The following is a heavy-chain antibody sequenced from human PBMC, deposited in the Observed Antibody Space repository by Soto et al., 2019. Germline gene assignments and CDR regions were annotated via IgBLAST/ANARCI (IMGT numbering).Heavy chain of an antibody. CDR1: GGSISSSSYY. D-gene: IGHD3-3*01. J-gene: IGHJ3*02. Sequence: QLQLQESGPGLVKPSETLSLTCTVSGGSISSSSYYWGWIRQPPGKGLEWIGSIYYSGSTYYNPSLKSRVTISVDTSKNQFSLKLSSVTAADTAVYYCARHLGPDGDFWSGQLPSSYAFDIWGQGTMVTVSS. CDR2: IYYSGST. CDR3: ARHLGPDGDFWSGQLPSSYAFDI. V-gene: IGHV4-39*01.